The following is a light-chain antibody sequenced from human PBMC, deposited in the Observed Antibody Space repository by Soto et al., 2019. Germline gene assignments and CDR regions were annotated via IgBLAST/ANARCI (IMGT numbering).Light chain of an antibody. V-gene: IGKV3-15*01. CDR3: QLYNNWPRT. J-gene: IGKJ1*01. CDR2: GAS. CDR1: QSIHTN. Sequence: ETVMTQSEATLSVSPGERATLSCRASQSIHTNLAWYQQKPAQPPRLIVEGASTRVTGIPATFSGSGSGTEVTLTIRSLQSEDCADYYFQLYNNWPRTFCQGTKVEIK.